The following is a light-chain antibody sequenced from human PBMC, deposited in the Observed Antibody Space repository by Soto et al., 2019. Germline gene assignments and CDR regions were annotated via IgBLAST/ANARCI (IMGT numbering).Light chain of an antibody. CDR1: SSDVGGYNY. V-gene: IGLV2-14*01. Sequence: QSALTQPASVSGSPGQSITISCTGTSSDVGGYNYVSWYQQHPGKAPKPMIYDVSNRPSGVSNRFSGSKSGNTASLTISGLQAEYEDDYYCSSYTSSSTVVFAGGTKLTVL. CDR2: DVS. J-gene: IGLJ2*01. CDR3: SSYTSSSTVV.